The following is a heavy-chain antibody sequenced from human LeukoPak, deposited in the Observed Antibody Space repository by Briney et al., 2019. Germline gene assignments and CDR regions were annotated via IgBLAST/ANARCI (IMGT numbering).Heavy chain of an antibody. CDR3: ARHYYDSSGYYSDAFDI. Sequence: SETLSLTCTVSGGSISSSSYYWGWIRQPPGKGLEWIGSIYYSGSTYYNPSLKSRVTISVDTSKNQFSLKLSSVTAADTAVYYCARHYYDSSGYYSDAFDIWGQGTMVTVSS. CDR1: GGSISSSSYY. V-gene: IGHV4-39*01. CDR2: IYYSGST. J-gene: IGHJ3*02. D-gene: IGHD3-22*01.